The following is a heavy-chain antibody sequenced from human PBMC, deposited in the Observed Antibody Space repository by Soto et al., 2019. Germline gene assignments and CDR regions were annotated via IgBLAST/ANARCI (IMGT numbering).Heavy chain of an antibody. CDR1: GTSITYGGYS. J-gene: IGHJ4*02. CDR3: ARGGGSDSFDY. CDR2: INHLETT. Sequence: SETLSLTCTVSGTSITYGGYSWSWIRQTPGKGLEWIGYINHLETTFYNPSFESRLSLSIDRAKNQFSLNLNSMSAADRAVYFCARGGGSDSFDYWGQGILVTVSS. V-gene: IGHV4-30-2*01. D-gene: IGHD1-26*01.